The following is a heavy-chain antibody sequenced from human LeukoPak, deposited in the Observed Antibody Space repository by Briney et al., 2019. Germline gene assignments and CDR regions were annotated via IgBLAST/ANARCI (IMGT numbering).Heavy chain of an antibody. Sequence: SETLSLTCTVSGGSISSHYWAWIRQSAGKGLEWIGRINTSGSTRYSPSLNSRVTMSVDTTKNQISLNLISVTAADTAVYYCARGLTSAYDFNWFDSWGQGTLVTVSS. CDR3: ARGLTSAYDFNWFDS. CDR1: GGSISSHY. J-gene: IGHJ5*01. V-gene: IGHV4-4*07. CDR2: INTSGST. D-gene: IGHD2/OR15-2a*01.